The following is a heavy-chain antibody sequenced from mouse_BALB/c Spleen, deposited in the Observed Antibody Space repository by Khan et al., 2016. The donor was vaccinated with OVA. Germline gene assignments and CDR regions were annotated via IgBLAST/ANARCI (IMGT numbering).Heavy chain of an antibody. CDR1: GFSLTNYS. D-gene: IGHD2-4*01. CDR3: ARRGYDYGRATLFAY. J-gene: IGHJ3*01. V-gene: IGHV2-2*02. CDR2: IWSAGST. Sequence: QVQLKESGPGLVQPSQSLSITCTVSGFSLTNYSVHWVRQSPGNGLEWLGVIWSAGSTDYNAAFISRLTIRQDNSRSQVFFKMNSLPPNDTAIYYCARRGYDYGRATLFAYWGQGTLVTVSA.